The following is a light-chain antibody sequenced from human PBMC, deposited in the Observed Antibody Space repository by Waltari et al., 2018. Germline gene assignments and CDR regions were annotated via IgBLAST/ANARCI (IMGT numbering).Light chain of an antibody. CDR1: QGINNH. J-gene: IGKJ1*01. Sequence: DIQLTQSPSFLSASVRDRVTITCRASQGINNHLAWYQQKPGKVPTLLIYSASTLQSGVPSRFSGSGSGTDFTLTISSLHPEDVATYYCQKYNSAPRTFGPGTKVEIK. CDR3: QKYNSAPRT. V-gene: IGKV1-27*01. CDR2: SAS.